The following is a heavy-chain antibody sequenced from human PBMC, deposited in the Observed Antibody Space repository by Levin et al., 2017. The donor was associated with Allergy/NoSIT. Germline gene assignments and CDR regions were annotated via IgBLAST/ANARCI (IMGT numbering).Heavy chain of an antibody. V-gene: IGHV3-7*01. D-gene: IGHD2-15*01. J-gene: IGHJ6*03. CDR1: GFTFINYW. CDR3: ARDLTGRSATRGTVYYYYYIDV. CDR2: MKQDGSEI. Sequence: PGESLKISCAASGFTFINYWMTWVRQVPGKGLEWVANMKQDGSEIYYVDSVKGRFTISRDNSKNSLYLQMNSVRAEDTAVYYCARDLTGRSATRGTVYYYYYIDVWGKGTTVTVSS.